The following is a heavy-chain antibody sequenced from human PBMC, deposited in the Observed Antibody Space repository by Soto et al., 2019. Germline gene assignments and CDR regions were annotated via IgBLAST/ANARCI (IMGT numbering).Heavy chain of an antibody. Sequence: QVQLQESGPGLVKPSETLSLTCTVSGGSLSHYFWSWIRQPPGKGLEWIGFFFYNGSTNYNPTLKSSGTISADTSKSQFSLKLSSVAAADTAGYFSARDRYLDVWGKGTTVTVSS. CDR1: GGSLSHYF. V-gene: IGHV4-59*01. CDR3: ARDRYLDV. J-gene: IGHJ6*03. CDR2: FFYNGST.